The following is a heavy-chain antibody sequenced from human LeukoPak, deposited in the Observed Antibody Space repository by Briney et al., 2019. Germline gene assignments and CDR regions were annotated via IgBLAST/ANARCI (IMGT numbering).Heavy chain of an antibody. D-gene: IGHD4-11*01. CDR3: ARDGKPVTTVFQSFYYYYYMDV. J-gene: IGHJ6*03. Sequence: SQTLSLTCTVSGGSISSGSYYWSWIRQPAGKGLEWIGRIYTSGSTNYNPSLKSRVTISVDTSKNQFSLKLSSVTAADTAVYYCARDGKPVTTVFQSFYYYYYMDVWGKGTTVTVSS. V-gene: IGHV4-61*02. CDR2: IYTSGST. CDR1: GGSISSGSYY.